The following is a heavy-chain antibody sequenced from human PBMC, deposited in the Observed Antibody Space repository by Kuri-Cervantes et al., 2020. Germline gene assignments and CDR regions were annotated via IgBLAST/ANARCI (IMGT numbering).Heavy chain of an antibody. CDR3: ARTGTGGSIEYYFDY. CDR1: GDSISSYY. J-gene: IGHJ4*02. CDR2: ISYSGST. D-gene: IGHD7-27*01. Sequence: SETLSLTCTVSGDSISSYYWSWIRQPPGKRLEWIGYISYSGSTNHNPSLKSRVTISVDTPKNQFSLKLSSVTAADTAVYYCARTGTGGSIEYYFDYWGQGTLVTVSS. V-gene: IGHV4-59*13.